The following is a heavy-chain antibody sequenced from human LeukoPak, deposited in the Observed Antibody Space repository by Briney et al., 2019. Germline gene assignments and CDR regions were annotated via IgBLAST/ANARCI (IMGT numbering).Heavy chain of an antibody. CDR3: ASPRALYCSSTSCQTANGAFDI. CDR2: IIPILGIA. CDR1: GGTFSSYT. Sequence: SVKVSCKASGGTFSSYTISWVRQAPGQGLEWMGRIIPILGIANYAQKFQGRVTITADKSTSTAYMELSSLRSEDTAVYYCASPRALYCSSTSCQTANGAFDIWGQGTMVTVSS. J-gene: IGHJ3*02. V-gene: IGHV1-69*02. D-gene: IGHD2-2*01.